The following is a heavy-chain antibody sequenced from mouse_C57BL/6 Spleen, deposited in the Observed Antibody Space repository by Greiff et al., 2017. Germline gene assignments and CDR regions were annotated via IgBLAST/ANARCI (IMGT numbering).Heavy chain of an antibody. CDR2: LDPSDSYT. D-gene: IGHD1-1*01. Sequence: VQLQQPGAELVKPGASVKLSCKASGYTFTSYWMQWVKQRPGQGLEWIGELDPSDSYTNYNQKFKGKATLTVDTSSSTAYMQLSSLTSEDSAVYYCAREGIGRITTVVAPNYWGQGTTLTVSS. J-gene: IGHJ2*01. CDR1: GYTFTSYW. V-gene: IGHV1-50*01. CDR3: AREGIGRITTVVAPNY.